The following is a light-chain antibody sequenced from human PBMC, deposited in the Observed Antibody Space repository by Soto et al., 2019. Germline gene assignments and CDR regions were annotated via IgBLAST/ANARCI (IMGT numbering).Light chain of an antibody. Sequence: DIQMTQSPSSLSASVGDRVTITCRASQSIYSSLNWYHQKPGKAPKLLIYAASNLQSGVPSRFSGSGSGTDFTLSISSLQPEDFATYYCQQSYSAPLTFGPGTKVDIK. J-gene: IGKJ3*01. V-gene: IGKV1-39*01. CDR1: QSIYSS. CDR3: QQSYSAPLT. CDR2: AAS.